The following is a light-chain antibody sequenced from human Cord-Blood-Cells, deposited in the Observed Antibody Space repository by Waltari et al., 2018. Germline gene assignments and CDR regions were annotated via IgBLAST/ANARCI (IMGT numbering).Light chain of an antibody. CDR3: CSYAGSSTFVV. CDR2: EVS. CDR1: RSDVGSYHL. J-gene: IGLJ2*01. V-gene: IGLV2-23*02. Sequence: QSALTPPASVSGSPGPSIPISCPGTRSDVGSYHLVSWYQQHPGKAPKLMSYEVSKRPSGVSKRFSGSKSGNTASLTISGLQAEDEADYYGCSYAGSSTFVVCGGGTKLTV.